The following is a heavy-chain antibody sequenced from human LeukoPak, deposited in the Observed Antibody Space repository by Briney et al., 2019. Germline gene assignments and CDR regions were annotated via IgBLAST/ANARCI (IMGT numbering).Heavy chain of an antibody. CDR1: GGSISSYY. Sequence: SETLSLTCTVSGGSISSYYWSWIRQPPGKGLECIGYIYYSGSTNYNPSLKSRVSISLDTSKNQFSLKLTSVTAADTAVYYCARMDYYDSSGAFDIWGQGTMVTVSS. CDR3: ARMDYYDSSGAFDI. CDR2: IYYSGST. V-gene: IGHV4-59*01. D-gene: IGHD3-22*01. J-gene: IGHJ3*02.